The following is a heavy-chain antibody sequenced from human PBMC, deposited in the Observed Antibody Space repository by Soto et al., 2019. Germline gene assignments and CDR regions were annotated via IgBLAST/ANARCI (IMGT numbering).Heavy chain of an antibody. J-gene: IGHJ5*02. V-gene: IGHV4-34*01. CDR2: INHRGGT. CDR1: GGSFSGYY. D-gene: IGHD2-2*01. CDR3: ARDGVCTTTSCWIGNLFGP. Sequence: QVQLQQWGAGLLKPSETLSLTCAVYGGSFSGYYWTWIRQPPGKGLEWIGGINHRGGTNYNPSLQSRVTISVDTSKTQFSLQLTSVTAADTAVYYCARDGVCTTTSCWIGNLFGPWGQGTLVTVSS.